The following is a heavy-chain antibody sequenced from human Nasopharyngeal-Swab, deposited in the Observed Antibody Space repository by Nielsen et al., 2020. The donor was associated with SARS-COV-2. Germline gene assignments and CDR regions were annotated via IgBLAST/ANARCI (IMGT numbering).Heavy chain of an antibody. CDR2: IYYSGST. J-gene: IGHJ2*01. CDR1: GGSISSYY. D-gene: IGHD3-10*01. V-gene: IGHV4-59*12. CDR3: ARAASRLGLGEDDAFDL. Sequence: SETLSLTCTVSGGSISSYYWSWIRQPPGKGLEWIGYIYYSGSTNYNPSLKSRVTISVDRSKNQFSLKLSSVTAADTAVYYCARAASRLGLGEDDAFDLWGRGTLVTVSS.